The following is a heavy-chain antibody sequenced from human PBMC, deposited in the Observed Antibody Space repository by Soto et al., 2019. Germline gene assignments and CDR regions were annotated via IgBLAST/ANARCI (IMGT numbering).Heavy chain of an antibody. CDR3: ARGPHIAVDHYKKYYFDY. CDR1: GYTFTYNF. V-gene: IGHV1-46*01. D-gene: IGHD2-15*01. J-gene: IGHJ4*02. CDR2: INPSGGTT. Sequence: GASVKVSCKASGYTFTYNFMHRVRQAPGQGLEWMGIINPSGGTTRAAQKFQGRVTMTRDTSTSTVYMELSSLRSEDTAVYYCARGPHIAVDHYKKYYFDYWGQGTLVTVSS.